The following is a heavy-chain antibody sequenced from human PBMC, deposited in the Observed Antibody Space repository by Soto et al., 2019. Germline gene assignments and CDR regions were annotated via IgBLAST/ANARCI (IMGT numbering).Heavy chain of an antibody. Sequence: PGGSLRLSCAASGFTFSTYAMSWVRQAPGKGLEWVSAISGSGSSTYYADSVKGRFTISRDNSKNTLYLQMNSLGAEDTAVYYCAKEGREYSYGYLSFDYWGQGTLVTVS. D-gene: IGHD5-18*01. CDR2: ISGSGSST. V-gene: IGHV3-23*01. CDR1: GFTFSTYA. CDR3: AKEGREYSYGYLSFDY. J-gene: IGHJ4*02.